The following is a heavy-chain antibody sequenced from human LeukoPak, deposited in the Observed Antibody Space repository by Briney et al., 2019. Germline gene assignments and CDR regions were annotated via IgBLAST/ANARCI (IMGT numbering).Heavy chain of an antibody. J-gene: IGHJ4*02. CDR1: GGSISPYY. D-gene: IGHD1-1*01. V-gene: IGHV4-59*01. CDR2: ILYSGTTT. Sequence: PSETLSLTCTVSGGSISPYYWSWIRQTPGKGLEWIGSILYSGTTTNYNPSLKSRVTISVDTSKNQFSLKLSSVTAADTAVYYCARVGGWNDLVYWGQGTLVTVSS. CDR3: ARVGGWNDLVY.